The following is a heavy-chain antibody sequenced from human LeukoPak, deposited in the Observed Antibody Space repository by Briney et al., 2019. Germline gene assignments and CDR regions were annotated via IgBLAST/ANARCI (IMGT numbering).Heavy chain of an antibody. CDR3: ARVRAAGTAYFDY. V-gene: IGHV3-11*04. CDR2: IGVSGSPI. CDR1: GFSLSDYY. J-gene: IGHJ4*02. D-gene: IGHD6-13*01. Sequence: GGSLRLSCAASGFSLSDYYMTWIRQAPGKGPEWVSYIGVSGSPIYDSDSVKGRFTISRDNAKNSLYLQMNSLRAEDTAVYYCARVRAAGTAYFDYWGQGTLVTVSS.